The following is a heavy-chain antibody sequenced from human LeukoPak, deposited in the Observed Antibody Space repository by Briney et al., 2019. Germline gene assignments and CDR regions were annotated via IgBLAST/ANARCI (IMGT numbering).Heavy chain of an antibody. CDR1: GFTFSNYG. V-gene: IGHV3-30*02. J-gene: IGHJ4*02. CDR2: IVYDGSNK. D-gene: IGHD6-25*01. Sequence: GGSLRLSCAASGFTFSNYGVHWVRQAPGKGLEWVTFIVYDGSNKYFADSVKGRFTISRDNSKNTLYLQMNSLRTEDTAVYYCAKSGCVFFLSYFDYWGRETLVPFSS. CDR3: AKSGCVFFLSYFDY.